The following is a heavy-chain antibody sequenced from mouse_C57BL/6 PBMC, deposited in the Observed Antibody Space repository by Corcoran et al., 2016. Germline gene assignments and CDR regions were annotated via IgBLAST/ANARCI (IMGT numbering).Heavy chain of an antibody. CDR3: ARADYYGSPDY. CDR1: GYTFTDYY. D-gene: IGHD1-1*01. V-gene: IGHV1-26*01. CDR2: INPNNGGT. J-gene: IGHJ2*01. Sequence: EVQLQQSGPELVKPGASVKISCKGSGYTFTDYYMNWVKQSHGKSLEWIGDINPNNGGTSYNQKFKGKATLTVDKSSSTAYMELRSLTSEDSAVYYCARADYYGSPDYWGQGTTLTVSS.